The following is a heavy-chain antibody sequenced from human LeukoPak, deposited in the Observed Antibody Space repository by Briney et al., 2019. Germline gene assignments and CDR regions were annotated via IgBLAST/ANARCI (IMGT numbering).Heavy chain of an antibody. D-gene: IGHD6-19*01. J-gene: IGHJ4*02. Sequence: SQTLSLTCTVSGGSISSDGYYWGWIRQPPGKGLEWIGHISHSGSTYYNPSLKSRVTISIDRSKNQFSLKLSSVTAADTAVYYCARDRGGWPDYWGQGTLVTVPS. CDR2: ISHSGST. CDR3: ARDRGGWPDY. V-gene: IGHV4-30-2*01. CDR1: GGSISSDGYY.